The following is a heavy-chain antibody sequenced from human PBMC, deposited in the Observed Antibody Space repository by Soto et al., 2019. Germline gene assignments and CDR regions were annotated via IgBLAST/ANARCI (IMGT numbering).Heavy chain of an antibody. V-gene: IGHV1-2*02. Sequence: QVQLVQSGSDVKKPGASVTVSCKAAGYIFIDYYIHWLRQAPGQGLEWMGWSDARNGGTKYAQKFQHRLTMNTDTSTSTAFLELRRLRLDDTAVFFCARVLYRNVIHAWGQGTLVTVSS. D-gene: IGHD5-18*01. CDR2: SDARNGGT. J-gene: IGHJ4*02. CDR3: ARVLYRNVIHA. CDR1: GYIFIDYY.